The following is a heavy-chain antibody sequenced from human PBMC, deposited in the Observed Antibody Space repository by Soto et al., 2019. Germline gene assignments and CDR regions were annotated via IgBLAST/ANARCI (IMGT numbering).Heavy chain of an antibody. V-gene: IGHV3-74*01. CDR1: GFTFSDYW. J-gene: IGHJ4*02. CDR3: ARPEFSSSSATIGY. Sequence: EVQLVESGGGLVQPGASLRLSCAASGFTFSDYWMHWVRQAPGKGLVWVSRIYTDGSSTSYADSVKGRFTISRDNAKNTLYLQMNSLRAEDTAVYYCARPEFSSSSATIGYWGQGTLVTVSS. CDR2: IYTDGSST. D-gene: IGHD6-6*01.